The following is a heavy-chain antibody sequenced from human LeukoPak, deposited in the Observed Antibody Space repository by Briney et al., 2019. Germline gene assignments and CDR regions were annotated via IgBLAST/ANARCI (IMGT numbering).Heavy chain of an antibody. CDR3: ARSSPPTYYHFYYYMDV. J-gene: IGHJ6*03. CDR1: GYTFTGYY. Sequence: GASVKVSCKASGYTFTGYYLHWVRQAPGQGLEWMGWINPSSGGAKYAQNFQGRVIITTDTSISTAYMELSSLRSDDTAVYYCARSSPPTYYHFYYYMDVGGKGSTVTVSS. D-gene: IGHD6-13*01. V-gene: IGHV1-2*02. CDR2: INPSSGGA.